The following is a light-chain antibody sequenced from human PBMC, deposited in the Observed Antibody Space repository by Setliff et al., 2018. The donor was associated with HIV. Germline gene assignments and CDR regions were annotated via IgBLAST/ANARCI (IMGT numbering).Light chain of an antibody. CDR1: QSVSSSS. Sequence: ENVLTQSPGTLSLSPGERATLSCRASQSVSSSSLAWYQQKPGQAPRLVIYGASSRATGIPDRFSGSGSGTDFTLTISRLEPEDFAVYYCQQYGSSSWTFGQGTKMDIK. J-gene: IGKJ1*01. V-gene: IGKV3-20*01. CDR2: GAS. CDR3: QQYGSSSWT.